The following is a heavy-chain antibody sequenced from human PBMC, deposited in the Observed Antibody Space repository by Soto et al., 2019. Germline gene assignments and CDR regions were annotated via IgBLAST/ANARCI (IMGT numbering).Heavy chain of an antibody. Sequence: EVELVESGGGLVQPGGSLRLSCAASGFMFSNYWMTWVRHAPGKGLEWVANIHREGSQKYYVDSVQGRFTISRDNADKSLCLHMNTLRADATDIYYWARVRATDYEVDYWGQGALVTVSS. D-gene: IGHD4-17*01. J-gene: IGHJ4*02. CDR2: IHREGSQK. CDR3: ARVRATDYEVDY. CDR1: GFMFSNYW. V-gene: IGHV3-7*03.